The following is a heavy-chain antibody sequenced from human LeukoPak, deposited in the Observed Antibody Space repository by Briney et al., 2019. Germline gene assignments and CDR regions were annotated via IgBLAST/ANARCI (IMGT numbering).Heavy chain of an antibody. CDR1: GFTFATYA. V-gene: IGHV3-23*01. Sequence: GGSLRLSCAASGFTFATYAMSWVRQAPGRGLEWVSTISGSGGSSYYADSVKGRFTISRDNSKSTLYLQMNSLRVEDTAVYYCAVLDFWSGYYPDYWGQGTLVTVSS. J-gene: IGHJ4*02. CDR3: AVLDFWSGYYPDY. CDR2: ISGSGGSS. D-gene: IGHD3-3*01.